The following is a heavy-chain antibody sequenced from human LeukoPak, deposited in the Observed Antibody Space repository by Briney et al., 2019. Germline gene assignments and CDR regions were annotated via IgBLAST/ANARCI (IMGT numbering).Heavy chain of an antibody. CDR1: GFTFSNYE. J-gene: IGHJ4*02. CDR3: ARDPGDYFDY. CDR2: ISSSGSTI. V-gene: IGHV3-48*03. D-gene: IGHD2-8*02. Sequence: GGSLRLSCAASGFTFSNYEMNWVRQAPGKGLEWVSYISSSGSTIYYADSVKGRFTISRDNAKNSLYLQMNSLRAEDTAVYYCARDPGDYFDYWGQGTLVTVFS.